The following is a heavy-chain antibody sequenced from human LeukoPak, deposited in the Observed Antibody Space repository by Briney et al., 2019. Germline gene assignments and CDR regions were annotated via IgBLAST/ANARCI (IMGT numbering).Heavy chain of an antibody. CDR1: GGSISSYY. Sequence: SETLSLTCTVSGGSISSYYWSWVRQPPGKGLEWIGYIYYSGSTNYNPSLKSRVTISVDTSKNQFSLKLSSVTAADTAVYYCAGEAPDGYNYYSDYWGQGTLVTVSS. V-gene: IGHV4-59*01. CDR3: AGEAPDGYNYYSDY. J-gene: IGHJ4*02. D-gene: IGHD5-24*01. CDR2: IYYSGST.